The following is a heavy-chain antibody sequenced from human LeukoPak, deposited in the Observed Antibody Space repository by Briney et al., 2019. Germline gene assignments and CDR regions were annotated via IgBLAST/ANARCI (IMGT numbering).Heavy chain of an antibody. D-gene: IGHD3-16*01. CDR1: GFTISSYA. CDR3: ATALYTSSWFDP. J-gene: IGHJ5*02. V-gene: IGHV3-23*01. CDR2: ISGSGGST. Sequence: GGSLRLSCAASGFTISSYAMSWVRQARGKGLEWVSAISGSGGSTYYADSVKGRFTISRDNSKYTLYLQMNSLRAEDTAVYYCATALYTSSWFDPWGQGTLVTVSS.